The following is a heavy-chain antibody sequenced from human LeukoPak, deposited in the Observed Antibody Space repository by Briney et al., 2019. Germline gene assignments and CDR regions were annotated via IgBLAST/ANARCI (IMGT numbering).Heavy chain of an antibody. CDR2: IYISGST. CDR3: ARGAVGWHQLGIDF. Sequence: SETLSLTCTVSGGSMSSYYWTWLRQPAGKGLEWVGRIYISGSTTYNPSLESRVTMSLDTSENQFSLKLTSVTAADTAVYYCARGAVGWHQLGIDFWGQGALVTVSS. J-gene: IGHJ4*02. CDR1: GGSMSSYY. V-gene: IGHV4-4*07. D-gene: IGHD1-1*01.